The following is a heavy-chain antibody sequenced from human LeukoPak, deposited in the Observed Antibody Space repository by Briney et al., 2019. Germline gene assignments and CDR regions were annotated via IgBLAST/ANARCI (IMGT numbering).Heavy chain of an antibody. V-gene: IGHV1-2*02. CDR3: ARNLWFGESPAVY. CDR2: INPNSGGT. J-gene: IGHJ4*02. D-gene: IGHD3-10*01. Sequence: AASVTVSCKASGYTFTGYYMHWVRQAPGQGLEWMGWINPNSGGTNYAQKFQGRVTMTRDTSISTAYMELSRLRSDDTAVYYCARNLWFGESPAVYWGQGTLVTVSS. CDR1: GYTFTGYY.